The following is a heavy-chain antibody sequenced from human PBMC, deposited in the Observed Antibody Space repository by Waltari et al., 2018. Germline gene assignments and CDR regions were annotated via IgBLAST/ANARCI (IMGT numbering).Heavy chain of an antibody. CDR2: LSHRGDT. J-gene: IGHJ6*03. CDR3: ASLLLDTPPGSYYYYMDV. V-gene: IGHV4-34*02. Sequence: QVHLQQWGAGLLKPSETLSLTCGVYGGTLSGFYWSWIRQPPGKGLEGVGALSHRGDTTSNTSLKSRVTRPLDTSKSPLVLTLYSMTAAATAVYSFASLLLDTPPGSYYYYMDVWGNGTTVTVSS. D-gene: IGHD3-3*01. CDR1: GGTLSGFY.